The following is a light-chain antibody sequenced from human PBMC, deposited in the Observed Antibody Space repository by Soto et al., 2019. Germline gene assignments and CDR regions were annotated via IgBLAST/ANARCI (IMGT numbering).Light chain of an antibody. CDR2: GAT. J-gene: IGKJ1*01. CDR3: QQYGSSPWT. V-gene: IGKV3-20*01. Sequence: EIVLTQSPGTVSLSPGETATLSCRASQAGSSSYLAWYQQKAGQAPRLLIYGATNRATGVPDRFSGGGSGTDFTLTISRLEPEDFAVYNCQQYGSSPWTFGQGTKVEIK. CDR1: QAGSSSY.